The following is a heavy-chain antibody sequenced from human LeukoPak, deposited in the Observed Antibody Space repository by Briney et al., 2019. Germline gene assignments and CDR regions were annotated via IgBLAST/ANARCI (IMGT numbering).Heavy chain of an antibody. CDR3: ARPLDVLGTTGSRYWYFDL. CDR1: GGSISSVSYF. Sequence: SETLSLTCTVSGGSISSVSYFWGWIRQPPGKALEWIGNIYYSGSTYYNPSLKSRVTISVDTSKSQFSLTLSSVTAADTAVYYCARPLDVLGTTGSRYWYFDLWGRGTLVTVSS. V-gene: IGHV4-39*01. J-gene: IGHJ2*01. CDR2: IYYSGST. D-gene: IGHD1-7*01.